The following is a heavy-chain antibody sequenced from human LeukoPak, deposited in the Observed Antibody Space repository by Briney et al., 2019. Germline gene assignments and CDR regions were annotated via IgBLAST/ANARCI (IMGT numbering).Heavy chain of an antibody. CDR2: IWYNGSNK. CDR1: GFTFSSYS. D-gene: IGHD4-17*01. CDR3: SRGGYGDYNNWFDP. V-gene: IGHV3-33*08. Sequence: GGSLRLSCAASGFTFSSYSMNWVRQAPGKGLEWVADIWYNGSNKYYAESVKGRFTISRDNSKNMLYLQLNSLRAEDTAVYYCSRGGYGDYNNWFDPWGQGTLVIVSS. J-gene: IGHJ5*02.